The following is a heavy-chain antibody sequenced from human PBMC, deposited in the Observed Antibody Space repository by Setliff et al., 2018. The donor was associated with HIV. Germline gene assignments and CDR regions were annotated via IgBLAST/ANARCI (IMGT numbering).Heavy chain of an antibody. CDR2: MHSDGST. CDR1: GFSVSTNY. Sequence: GGSLRLSCAASGFSVSTNYLTWVRQAPGKGLEWVSLMHSDGSTYYADSVKGRFTISRDNFINIVYLHMNSLIAEDTAVYYCAKGVKYLDPWGQGTLVTVS. V-gene: IGHV3-53*01. D-gene: IGHD3-16*01. CDR3: AKGVKYLDP. J-gene: IGHJ5*02.